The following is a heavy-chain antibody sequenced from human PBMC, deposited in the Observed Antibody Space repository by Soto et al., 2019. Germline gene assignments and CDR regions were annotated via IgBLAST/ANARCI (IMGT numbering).Heavy chain of an antibody. CDR2: INHRGST. CDR1: GGSFSGYY. CDR3: ATLRGYSGYADY. J-gene: IGHJ4*02. Sequence: PSETLSLTCAVYGGSFSGYYWSWIRQPLGKGLEWIGEINHRGSTNYNPSLKSRVTISVDTSKNQFSLKLSSVTAADTAVYYCATLRGYSGYADYWGQGTLVTVSS. D-gene: IGHD5-12*01. V-gene: IGHV4-34*01.